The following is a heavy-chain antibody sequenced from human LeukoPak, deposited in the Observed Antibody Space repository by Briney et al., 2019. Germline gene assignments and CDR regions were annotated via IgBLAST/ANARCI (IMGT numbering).Heavy chain of an antibody. CDR2: IITIFGIA. J-gene: IGHJ6*02. V-gene: IGHV1-69*04. D-gene: IGHD6-6*01. CDR1: GGTFSSYA. CDR3: ARDRYSSSSRYYYGMDV. Sequence: ASVKVSCKASGGTFSSYAISWVRQAPGQGLEWMGRIITIFGIANYAQNFQGRVTITADKSTSTAFMELSSLRSEDTAVYFCARDRYSSSSRYYYGMDVWGQGTTVTVSS.